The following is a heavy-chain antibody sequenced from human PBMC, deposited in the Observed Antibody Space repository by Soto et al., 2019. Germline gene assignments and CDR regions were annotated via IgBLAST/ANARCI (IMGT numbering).Heavy chain of an antibody. Sequence: SETLSLTCTVSGDSIISSDFYWGWVRQPPGKGLEWIGSIFYLGSSYYNPSLKSRVTMSVDTSKNQFSLRLRSVTAADTALYFCARHSLALRKNNWFDPRGQGIMVTVSS. CDR3: ARHSLALRKNNWFDP. CDR2: IFYLGSS. V-gene: IGHV4-39*01. D-gene: IGHD3-3*02. J-gene: IGHJ5*02. CDR1: GDSIISSDFY.